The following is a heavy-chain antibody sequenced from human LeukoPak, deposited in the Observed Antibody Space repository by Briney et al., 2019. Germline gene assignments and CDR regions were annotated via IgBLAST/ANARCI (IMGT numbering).Heavy chain of an antibody. Sequence: GASVKVSCKASGYTFTSYGISWVRQAPGQGLEWMGWISAHNGNTNYAQKLQGRVTMTTGTSTSTAYMELRSLRSDDTAVYYCAREGNYDFWSGSYYYGMDVWGQGTTVTVSS. CDR1: GYTFTSYG. CDR2: ISAHNGNT. V-gene: IGHV1-18*01. D-gene: IGHD3-3*01. J-gene: IGHJ6*02. CDR3: AREGNYDFWSGSYYYGMDV.